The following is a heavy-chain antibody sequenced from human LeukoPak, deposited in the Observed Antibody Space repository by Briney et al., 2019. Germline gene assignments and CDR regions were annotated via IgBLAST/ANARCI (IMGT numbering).Heavy chain of an antibody. V-gene: IGHV3-7*01. CDR2: IKQDGSEK. J-gene: IGHJ5*02. Sequence: GGSLRLSCAASGFTFSSYWMSWVRQAPGKGLEWVANIKQDGSEKYYVDSVKGRFTISRDNAKNSLYLQMNSLRAEDTAVYYRARGGYCSGGSCYPLGSWGQGTLVTVSS. CDR1: GFTFSSYW. D-gene: IGHD2-15*01. CDR3: ARGGYCSGGSCYPLGS.